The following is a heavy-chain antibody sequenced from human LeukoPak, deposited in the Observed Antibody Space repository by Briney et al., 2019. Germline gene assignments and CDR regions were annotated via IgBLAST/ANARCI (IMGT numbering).Heavy chain of an antibody. J-gene: IGHJ3*02. CDR1: GGSISSDY. D-gene: IGHD1-26*01. Sequence: SETLSLTCTVSGGSISSDYWSWIRQPPGKGLEWVGYIYYSGSTSYNPSLKSRVTISVDTSKNHFSLKLSSVTAADTAVYYCARYSGSYPHDAFDIWGQGTMVTVSS. V-gene: IGHV4-59*01. CDR2: IYYSGST. CDR3: ARYSGSYPHDAFDI.